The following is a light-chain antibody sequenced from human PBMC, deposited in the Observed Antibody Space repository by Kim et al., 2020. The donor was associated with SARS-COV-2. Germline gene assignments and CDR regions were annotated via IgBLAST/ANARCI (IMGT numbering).Light chain of an antibody. Sequence: LTQPPSMSKDLRQTATLTCSGNSDNVGNEGVAWLQQHQGHPPKLLSYRNNNRPSGISERSSASRSGNTASLTITELQPEDEADYYCSAWDRSLSAWVFGGGNQLTVL. J-gene: IGLJ3*02. CDR3: SAWDRSLSAWV. CDR2: RNN. V-gene: IGLV10-54*01. CDR1: SDNVGNEG.